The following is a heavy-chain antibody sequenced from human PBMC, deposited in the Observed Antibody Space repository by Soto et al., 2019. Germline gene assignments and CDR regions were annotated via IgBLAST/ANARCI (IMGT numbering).Heavy chain of an antibody. D-gene: IGHD7-27*01. CDR2: IFDSGTT. Sequence: QVQLQESGPGLVKPSQTLSLTCTVSGGSITSDYSCWSWIRQPPGEGLEWIGHIFDSGTTYTNPSLRSQVAISLDTSKNQFSLTLSSVTAADTAVYYCARGPSGDKVHYWGQGALVTVSS. CDR1: GGSITSDYSC. J-gene: IGHJ4*02. V-gene: IGHV4-30-4*01. CDR3: ARGPSGDKVHY.